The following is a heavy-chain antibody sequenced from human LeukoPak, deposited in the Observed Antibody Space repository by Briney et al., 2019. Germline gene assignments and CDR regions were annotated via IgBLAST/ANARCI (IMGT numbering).Heavy chain of an antibody. J-gene: IGHJ6*02. D-gene: IGHD6-13*01. V-gene: IGHV4-30-2*03. CDR1: GGSISSGDYF. Sequence: PSQTLSLTCTVSGGSISSGDYFWSWIRQPPGKGLEWIGSIYYSGSTYYNPSLKSRVTISVDTPKNQFSLKLSSVTAADTAVYYCASFYSSSWYGDYYYYGMDVWGQGTTVTVSS. CDR3: ASFYSSSWYGDYYYYGMDV. CDR2: IYYSGST.